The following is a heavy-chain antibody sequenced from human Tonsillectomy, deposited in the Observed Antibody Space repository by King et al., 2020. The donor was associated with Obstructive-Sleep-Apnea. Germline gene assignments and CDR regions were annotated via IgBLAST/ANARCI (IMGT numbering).Heavy chain of an antibody. D-gene: IGHD6-19*01. CDR2: IKSKTDGGTP. Sequence: VQLVESGGGLVKPGGSLRLSCEASGFTFSNAWMSWVRQAPGKGLEWVGRIKSKTDGGTPDYAAPVKGRFTISRDDSKNTLYLQMNSLKTEDTAVYYCTTDRVYSSGWYGANDVDYWGQGTLVTVSS. V-gene: IGHV3-15*01. CDR3: TTDRVYSSGWYGANDVDY. CDR1: GFTFSNAW. J-gene: IGHJ4*02.